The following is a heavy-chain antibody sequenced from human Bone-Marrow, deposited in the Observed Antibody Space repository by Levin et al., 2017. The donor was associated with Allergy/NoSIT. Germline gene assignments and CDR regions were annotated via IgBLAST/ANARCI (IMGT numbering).Heavy chain of an antibody. CDR3: ARAEMDYDSSGHVAYYFDY. D-gene: IGHD3-22*01. Sequence: PGGSLRLSCAASGFTFSSYSMNWVRQAPGKGLEWVSSISSSSSYIYYADSVKGRFTISRDNAKNSLYLQMNSLRAEDTAVYYCARAEMDYDSSGHVAYYFDYWGQGTLVTVSS. J-gene: IGHJ4*02. V-gene: IGHV3-21*01. CDR1: GFTFSSYS. CDR2: ISSSSSYI.